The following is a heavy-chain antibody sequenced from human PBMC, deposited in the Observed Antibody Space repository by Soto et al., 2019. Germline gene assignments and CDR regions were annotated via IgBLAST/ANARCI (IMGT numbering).Heavy chain of an antibody. D-gene: IGHD6-19*01. CDR2: ISGNGANT. CDR1: GFTFINYA. V-gene: IGHV3-23*01. J-gene: IGHJ4*02. CDR3: AKDYGSSRYFFDY. Sequence: LRLSCAASGFTFINYAMTWVRQAPGEGLEWVSTISGNGANTHYADSVKGRFSISRDNSKNTLYIQMNSLRADDTAVYYCAKDYGSSRYFFDYWGQGALVTVYS.